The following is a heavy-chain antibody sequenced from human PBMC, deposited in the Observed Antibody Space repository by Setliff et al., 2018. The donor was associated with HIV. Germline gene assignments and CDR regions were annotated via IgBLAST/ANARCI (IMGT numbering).Heavy chain of an antibody. CDR1: GFTFNIYT. J-gene: IGHJ4*02. Sequence: PGGSLRLSCAASGFTFNIYTMNWVRQAPGKGLEWVSSLSGDSNHIYYADSVKGRFTISRDNSKNTLFLQMGSLRAEDTAVYFCVRDAGRRGSRGYYFDYWGQGMLVTVSS. V-gene: IGHV3-21*01. CDR2: LSGDSNHI. D-gene: IGHD3-10*01. CDR3: VRDAGRRGSRGYYFDY.